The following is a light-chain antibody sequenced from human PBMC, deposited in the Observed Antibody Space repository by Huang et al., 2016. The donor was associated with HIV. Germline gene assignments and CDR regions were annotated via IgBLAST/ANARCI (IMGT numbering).Light chain of an antibody. Sequence: EIVLTQSPGTLSLSPGERATLSCRASQSVSSTYLTWYPQKPGQAPRLRSYGASTRATGIPDRFSGSGSGTDFTLTISRLEPEDFAVFYCQQYGSSITFGQGTRLEIK. J-gene: IGKJ5*01. CDR1: QSVSSTY. CDR3: QQYGSSIT. V-gene: IGKV3-20*01. CDR2: GAS.